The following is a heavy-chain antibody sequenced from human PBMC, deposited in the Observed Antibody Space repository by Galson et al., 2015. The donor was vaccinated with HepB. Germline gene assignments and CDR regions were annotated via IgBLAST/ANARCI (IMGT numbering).Heavy chain of an antibody. CDR3: VKEGSWFGGDWVEP. V-gene: IGHV3-23*01. CDR2: INGRGSTR. Sequence: SLRLSCAGSGFIFRHHAMAWIRQAPGKGLEWVPGINGRGSTRSYSDAVKGRFTISRDNSKDTVFLQMDNLRAEDTAVYYCVKEGSWFGGDWVEPWGQGALVTVS. D-gene: IGHD3-16*01. J-gene: IGHJ5*02. CDR1: GFIFRHHA.